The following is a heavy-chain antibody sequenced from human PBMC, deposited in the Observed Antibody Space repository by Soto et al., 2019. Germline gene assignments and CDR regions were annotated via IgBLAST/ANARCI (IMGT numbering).Heavy chain of an antibody. J-gene: IGHJ6*03. D-gene: IGHD1-7*01. CDR1: GYTFTGYY. V-gene: IGHV1-2*04. CDR3: AREGITGTTASVYMDV. CDR2: INPNSGGT. Sequence: ASVKVSCKASGYTFTGYYMHWVRQAPGQGLEWMGWINPNSGGTNYAQKFQGWVTMTRDTSISTAYMELSRLRSDDTAVYYCAREGITGTTASVYMDVWGKGTTVTVSS.